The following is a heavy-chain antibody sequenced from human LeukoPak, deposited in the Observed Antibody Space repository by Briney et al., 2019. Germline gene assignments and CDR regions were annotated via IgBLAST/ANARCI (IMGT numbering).Heavy chain of an antibody. D-gene: IGHD6-13*01. CDR3: ARAIWSSSWYYFDY. CDR2: MNPNSGNT. Sequence: ASVKVSCKASGYTFTSYDINWVRQATGQGLEWMGWMNPNSGNTGYAQKFQGRVTMTRDTSISTAYMELSRLRSDDTAVYYCARAIWSSSWYYFDYWGQGTLVTVSS. J-gene: IGHJ4*02. V-gene: IGHV1-8*01. CDR1: GYTFTSYD.